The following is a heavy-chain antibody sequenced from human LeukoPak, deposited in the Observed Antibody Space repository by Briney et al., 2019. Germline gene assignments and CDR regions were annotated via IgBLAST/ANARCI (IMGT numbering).Heavy chain of an antibody. V-gene: IGHV4-59*06. CDR2: IYYSGST. Sequence: ASETLSLTCTVSGGSISSYYWSWIRQHPGKGLEWIGYIYYSGSTYYNPSLKSRVTISVDTSKNQFSLKLSSVTAADTAVYYCARASSGSNYFDYWGQGTLVTVSS. CDR1: GGSISSYY. J-gene: IGHJ4*02. D-gene: IGHD3-10*01. CDR3: ARASSGSNYFDY.